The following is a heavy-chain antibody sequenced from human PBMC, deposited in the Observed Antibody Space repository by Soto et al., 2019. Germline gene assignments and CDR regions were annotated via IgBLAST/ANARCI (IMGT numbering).Heavy chain of an antibody. J-gene: IGHJ3*02. D-gene: IGHD3-10*01. CDR1: GGSISSGGYY. V-gene: IGHV4-31*03. CDR2: IYYSGST. CDR3: ARDRPRRYGSGSYPDAFDI. Sequence: QVQLQESGPGLVKPSQTLSLTCTVSGGSISSGGYYWSWIRQHPGKGLEWIGYIYYSGSTYYNPSLESRVTISVDTSKNQFSLKLGSVTAADTAVYYCARDRPRRYGSGSYPDAFDIWGQGTMVTVSS.